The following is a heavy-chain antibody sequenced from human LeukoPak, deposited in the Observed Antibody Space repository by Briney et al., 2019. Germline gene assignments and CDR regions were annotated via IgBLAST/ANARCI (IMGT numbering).Heavy chain of an antibody. CDR2: ISGSGGST. CDR1: GFTFSNYG. D-gene: IGHD5-18*01. J-gene: IGHJ4*02. CDR3: AKDSGYSYSSPIEY. V-gene: IGHV3-23*01. Sequence: GGSLRLSCAASGFTFSNYGMSWVRQAPGKGLEWVSAISGSGGSTYYADSVKGRFTISRDNSKNTLYLQMHSLRAEDTALCYCAKDSGYSYSSPIEYWGQGTLVTVSS.